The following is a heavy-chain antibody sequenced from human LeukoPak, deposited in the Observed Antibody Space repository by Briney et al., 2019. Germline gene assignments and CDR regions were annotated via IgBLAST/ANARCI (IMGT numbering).Heavy chain of an antibody. CDR1: GGSISRYY. CDR2: IYCSGTT. Sequence: SETLSLTCTVSGGSISRYYWSWIRQPPGKGLEWIGYIYCSGTTNSNPSLKSRVTISVDTSKNQFSLKLSSVTAADTAVYYCARAGDMRSGFDYWGQGTLVTVSS. J-gene: IGHJ4*02. D-gene: IGHD2-15*01. V-gene: IGHV4-59*01. CDR3: ARAGDMRSGFDY.